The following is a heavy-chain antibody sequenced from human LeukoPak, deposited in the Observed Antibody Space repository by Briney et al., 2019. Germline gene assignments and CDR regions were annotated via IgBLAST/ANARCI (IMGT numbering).Heavy chain of an antibody. CDR3: ARLGYYGSGTFGLPDAFDI. CDR2: IYPRDPDT. V-gene: IGHV5-51*01. D-gene: IGHD3-10*01. J-gene: IGHJ3*02. CDR1: GYSFTNYW. Sequence: GESLKISCEGSGYSFTNYWIGWVRQMPGKGLEWMGIIYPRDPDTRYSPSFQGQVTISADKSISTAYLQWSSLKASDTAMYFCARLGYYGSGTFGLPDAFDIWGQGTMVTVSS.